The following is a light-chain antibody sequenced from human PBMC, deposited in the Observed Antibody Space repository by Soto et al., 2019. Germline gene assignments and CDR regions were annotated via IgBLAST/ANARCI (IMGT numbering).Light chain of an antibody. Sequence: QSVLTQPASVSGSPGQSITISCTGTSSDVGGYNFVSWYQHHPGKAPKLIIYDVSNRPSGVSNRFSGSKSGNTASLTISGLQAEEEADYYCTSYTSSFTYVFGTRTKSPS. CDR2: DVS. J-gene: IGLJ1*01. CDR1: SSDVGGYNF. CDR3: TSYTSSFTYV. V-gene: IGLV2-14*03.